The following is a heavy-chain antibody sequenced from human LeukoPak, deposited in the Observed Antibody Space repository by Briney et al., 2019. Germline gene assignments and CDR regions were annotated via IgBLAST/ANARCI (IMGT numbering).Heavy chain of an antibody. CDR2: IGGSRGNT. CDR1: GFTFSNYA. D-gene: IGHD4-17*01. V-gene: IGHV3-23*01. J-gene: IGHJ3*02. Sequence: PGGSLRLSCAASGFTFSNYAMSWVRQAPGKGLEWVSAIGGSRGNTYYADSVRGRFTISRDNSKNSLYLQMNSLGAEDTAVYYCAKDRDDYRDPDAFDIWGQGTMVTVSS. CDR3: AKDRDDYRDPDAFDI.